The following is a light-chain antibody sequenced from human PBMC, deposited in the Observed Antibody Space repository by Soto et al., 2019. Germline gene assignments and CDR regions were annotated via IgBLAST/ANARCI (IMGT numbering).Light chain of an antibody. CDR1: QSVSSY. V-gene: IGKV3-11*01. J-gene: IGKJ4*01. Sequence: EIVLTQSPATLSLSPGGRATLPCRSSQSVSSYLAWYQQKPGQAPRLLIYDASNRATGIPARFSGSGSGTDLTLTISSLEPEDFAVYYCQQRSNWPPLTFGGGTKVDI. CDR2: DAS. CDR3: QQRSNWPPLT.